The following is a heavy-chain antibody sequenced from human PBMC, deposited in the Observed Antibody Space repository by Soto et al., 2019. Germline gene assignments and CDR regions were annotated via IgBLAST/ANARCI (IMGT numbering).Heavy chain of an antibody. CDR1: GFSLSSTRVA. V-gene: IGHV2-5*02. CDR3: AHSVVAGLGYYFDY. Sequence: QITLKESGPTLVKPTQTLTLTCTFSGFSLSSTRVAVGWIRQPPGKALEWLALIYWDDDKPYSPFLKSRLTTTKDTSKIQVVLTMTNMDPVDTTTYYCAHSVVAGLGYYFDYWGQGTLVTVSS. D-gene: IGHD6-19*01. CDR2: IYWDDDK. J-gene: IGHJ4*02.